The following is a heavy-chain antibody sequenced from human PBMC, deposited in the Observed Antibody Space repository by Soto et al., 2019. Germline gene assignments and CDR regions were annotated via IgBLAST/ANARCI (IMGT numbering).Heavy chain of an antibody. D-gene: IGHD2-21*01. CDR3: ASSPHLFRYDY. V-gene: IGHV4-30-2*01. Sequence: PSDSLSLTCAVCGGSIISGGYSVTFIRQPPGKGLEWIGYIYHSGSTYYNPSLKSRVTISVDRSKNQFSLKLSSVTAADTAVYYCASSPHLFRYDYWGQGTLVTVPQ. CDR1: GGSIISGGYS. J-gene: IGHJ4*02. CDR2: IYHSGST.